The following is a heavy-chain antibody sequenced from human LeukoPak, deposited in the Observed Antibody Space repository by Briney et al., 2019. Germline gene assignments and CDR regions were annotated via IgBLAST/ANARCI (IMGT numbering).Heavy chain of an antibody. V-gene: IGHV3-23*01. D-gene: IGHD5-18*01. CDR2: ISGSGGST. CDR3: ATITYSYGLGGFDY. Sequence: GGSLRLSCATSGITFNNAWMSWVRQAPGKGLEWVSAISGSGGSTYYADSVKGRFTISRDNSKNTLYLQMNSLRAEDTAVYYCATITYSYGLGGFDYWGQGTLVTVSS. J-gene: IGHJ4*02. CDR1: GITFNNAW.